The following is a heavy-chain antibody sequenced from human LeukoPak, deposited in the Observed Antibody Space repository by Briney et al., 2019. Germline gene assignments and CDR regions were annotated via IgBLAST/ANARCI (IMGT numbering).Heavy chain of an antibody. J-gene: IGHJ4*02. CDR1: GGSITSGGYS. Sequence: SETLSLTCAVSGGSITSGGYSWSWIRQTPGKGLEWIAYIHDSGSTNYNPSLKSRVTISVDTSKNQFSLKLSSVTAADTAVYYCARATVTGYYFDYWGQGILVTVSS. CDR2: IHDSGST. V-gene: IGHV4-61*08. D-gene: IGHD4-17*01. CDR3: ARATVTGYYFDY.